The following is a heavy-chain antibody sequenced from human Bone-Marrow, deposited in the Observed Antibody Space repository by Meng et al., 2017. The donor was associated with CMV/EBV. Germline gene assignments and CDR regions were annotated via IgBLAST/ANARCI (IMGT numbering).Heavy chain of an antibody. CDR3: ARKPELVGFDY. J-gene: IGHJ4*02. V-gene: IGHV3-30*04. D-gene: IGHD6-6*01. CDR2: ISYDGSKK. Sequence: CAAAGLTISRGAMHGVHEAPGKGMGWVAVISYDGSKKYYADSVKGRFTISRDNSKNTLYLQMNSLRAEDTAVYYCARKPELVGFDYWGQGTLVTVSS. CDR1: GLTISRGA.